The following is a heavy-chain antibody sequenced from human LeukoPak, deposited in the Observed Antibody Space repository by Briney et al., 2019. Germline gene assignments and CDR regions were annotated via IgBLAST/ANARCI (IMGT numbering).Heavy chain of an antibody. CDR3: ARTPSIAAAGRQPYYFDY. V-gene: IGHV4-39*07. D-gene: IGHD6-13*01. J-gene: IGHJ4*02. CDR1: GGSISSSSYY. CDR2: IYYSGST. Sequence: SETLSLTCTVSGGSISSSSYYWGWIRQPPGKGLEWIGSIYYSGSTYYNPSLKSRVTISVDTSKNQFSLKLSSVTAADTAVYYCARTPSIAAAGRQPYYFDYWGQGTLVTVSS.